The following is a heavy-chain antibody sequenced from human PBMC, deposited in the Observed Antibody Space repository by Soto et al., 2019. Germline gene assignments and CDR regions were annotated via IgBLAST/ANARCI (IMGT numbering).Heavy chain of an antibody. CDR2: ISAYNGNT. CDR3: ARGGIVVVRAAGSSWDTNFDY. CDR1: GYTLTSYG. D-gene: IGHD2-2*01. V-gene: IGHV1-18*04. Sequence: QVQLVQYGAEVKKPGASVKVSCKASGYTLTSYGISWVRQAPGQGLEWMGWISAYNGNTNYAQKLQGRVTMTTDTSTSTAYMELRSLRSDDTAVYYCARGGIVVVRAAGSSWDTNFDYWGQGTLVTVSS. J-gene: IGHJ4*02.